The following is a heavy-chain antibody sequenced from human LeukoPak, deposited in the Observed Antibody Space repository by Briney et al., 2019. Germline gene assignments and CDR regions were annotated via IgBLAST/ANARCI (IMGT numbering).Heavy chain of an antibody. CDR2: INPNSGGT. Sequence: GASVKVSCKASGYTFTGYYMHWVRQAPGQGLEWMGWINPNSGGTNYAQKFQGRVTMTRDTSISTAYMELSRLRSEDMAVYYCARSITSRGDAFDIWGQGTMVTVSS. CDR1: GYTFTGYY. J-gene: IGHJ3*02. D-gene: IGHD1-14*01. CDR3: ARSITSRGDAFDI. V-gene: IGHV1-2*02.